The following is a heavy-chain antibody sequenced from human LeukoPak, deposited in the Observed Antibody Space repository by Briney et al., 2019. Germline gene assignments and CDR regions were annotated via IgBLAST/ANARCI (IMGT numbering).Heavy chain of an antibody. CDR1: GFMFVGFTFVDYS. J-gene: IGHJ4*02. Sequence: PGRSLRLSCRTSGFMFVGFTFVDYSMSWVRQAPGKGLEWVGLIRSQRYGGTADYAASVRGRFTVSRDDSKSIAYLQMNNLKVEDTAFYYCTTFPASLHSFDNWGQAALVTVST. CDR3: TTFPASLHSFDN. CDR2: IRSQRYGGTA. V-gene: IGHV3-49*04.